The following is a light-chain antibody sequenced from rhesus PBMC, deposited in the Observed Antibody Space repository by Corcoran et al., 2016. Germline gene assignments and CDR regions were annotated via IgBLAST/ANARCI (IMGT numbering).Light chain of an antibody. CDR1: QDIYNW. J-gene: IGKJ4*01. Sequence: DIQMTQSPSSLSASVGDRVTITCRASQDIYNWVAWYRQKPGRAPKLLIYRAYRLATGVPSRLSGSGSGTDFTLTISSLQPEDFATYYCQQHSDTPLTFGGGTRVDLK. CDR3: QQHSDTPLT. V-gene: IGKV1-69*01. CDR2: RAY.